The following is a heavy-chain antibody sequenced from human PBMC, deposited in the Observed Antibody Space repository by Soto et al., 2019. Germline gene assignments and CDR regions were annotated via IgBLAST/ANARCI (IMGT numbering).Heavy chain of an antibody. CDR1: GGSISSYY. CDR2: IYYSGST. J-gene: IGHJ4*02. D-gene: IGHD3-10*01. V-gene: IGHV4-59*01. Sequence: QVQLQESGPGLVKPSETLSLTCTVSGGSISSYYWSWIRQPPGKGLEWIGYIYYSGSTNYNPSLTSLVTISVDTSTTHFSLKLSSVTSADTAVYYCARDLRYCLGMGRFASWGQGTLVTLSS. CDR3: ARDLRYCLGMGRFAS.